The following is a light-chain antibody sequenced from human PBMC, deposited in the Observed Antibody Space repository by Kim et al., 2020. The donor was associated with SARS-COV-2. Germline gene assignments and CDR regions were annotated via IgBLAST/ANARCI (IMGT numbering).Light chain of an antibody. Sequence: LSPGERATLSCRASQSVTNFLSWYRQKPGKAPRLLIYDASNRATGIPARFSGSGSGTDFTLTISSLEPEDFAVYFCQQRSNSPITFGQGTRLEIK. CDR3: QQRSNSPIT. V-gene: IGKV3-11*01. J-gene: IGKJ5*01. CDR1: QSVTNF. CDR2: DAS.